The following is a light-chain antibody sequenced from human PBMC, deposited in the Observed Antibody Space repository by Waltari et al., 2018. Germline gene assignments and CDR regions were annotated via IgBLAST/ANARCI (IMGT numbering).Light chain of an antibody. V-gene: IGKV1-33*01. Sequence: DIQMTQSPSSLSASVGDRVTITCQANQDINNYLNWYQQKPGKAPKLLIYDASSLETGVPSRFSGSGSGSHFTFTISSLQPEDIATYYCHQYDNLPFTFGPGTKVDIK. CDR1: QDINNY. CDR3: HQYDNLPFT. J-gene: IGKJ3*01. CDR2: DAS.